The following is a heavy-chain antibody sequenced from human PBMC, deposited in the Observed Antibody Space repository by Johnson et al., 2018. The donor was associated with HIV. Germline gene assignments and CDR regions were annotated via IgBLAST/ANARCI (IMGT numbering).Heavy chain of an antibody. V-gene: IGHV3-30*14. Sequence: QVQLVESGGGLVQPGRSLRLSCAASGFTFDDYAMHWVRQSPGKGLDWVAVISYDGSNKYYADSVKGRFTISRDNSRNTLYLQMNSLRVEDTAVYYCARGGVYKQFLAFDAFDIWGQGTMVTVSS. CDR3: ARGGVYKQFLAFDAFDI. D-gene: IGHD6-13*01. CDR1: GFTFDDYA. J-gene: IGHJ3*02. CDR2: ISYDGSNK.